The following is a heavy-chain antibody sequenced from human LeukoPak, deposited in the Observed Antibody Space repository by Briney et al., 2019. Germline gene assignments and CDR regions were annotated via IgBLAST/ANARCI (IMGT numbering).Heavy chain of an antibody. V-gene: IGHV1-69*06. D-gene: IGHD1-26*01. CDR1: GGTFTSYA. CDR2: IIPIFGTA. Sequence: GASVKVSCKASGGTFTSYAISWVRQAPRQRLEWMGRIIPIFGTANYAQKFQGRVTITADKSTSTAYMELSSLRSEDTGVYYCARAGDLVGATSYYFDYWGQGTLVTVSS. J-gene: IGHJ4*02. CDR3: ARAGDLVGATSYYFDY.